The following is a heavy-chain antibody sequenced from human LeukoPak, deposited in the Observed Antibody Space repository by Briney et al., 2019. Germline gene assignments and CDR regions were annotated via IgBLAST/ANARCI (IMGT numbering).Heavy chain of an antibody. CDR2: VNSRGVSI. CDR3: AKDFLRYHDY. D-gene: IGHD1-26*01. CDR1: XXTFRXDD. V-gene: IGHV3-23*01. Sequence: XXTFRXDDMRGVRQAPGKGREGGSTVNSRGVSIYYADSVKGRFNICRENYKNTLYLQMTSLRADDTAVYYCAKDFLRYHDYWGQGTLVTVSS. J-gene: IGHJ4*02.